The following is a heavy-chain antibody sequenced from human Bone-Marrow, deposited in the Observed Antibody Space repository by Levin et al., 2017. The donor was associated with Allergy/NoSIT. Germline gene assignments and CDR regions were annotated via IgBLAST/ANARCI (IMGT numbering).Heavy chain of an antibody. Sequence: SCAASGFTFNRFTMIWVRQAPGKGLEWVSAISSSSIYIYYTDSVKGRFTISRDNAKSSLYLQMNSLRAEDTAVYYCARDESANDAFDIWGQGTMVTVSS. V-gene: IGHV3-21*01. CDR1: GFTFNRFT. CDR3: ARDESANDAFDI. J-gene: IGHJ3*02. CDR2: ISSSSIYI.